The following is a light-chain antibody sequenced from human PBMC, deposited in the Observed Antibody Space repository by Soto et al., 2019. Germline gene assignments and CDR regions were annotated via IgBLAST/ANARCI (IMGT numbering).Light chain of an antibody. CDR2: GAS. Sequence: IGLTQSAGTLSQSAGERATLSCGASQSVSNNYLAWYQQKPGQAPRLLIYGASNRATGIPDRFSGSGSGTDFTLTISRLEPEDFAVYYCQQYGSSGTFGQGTRVDIK. CDR3: QQYGSSGT. V-gene: IGKV3-20*01. J-gene: IGKJ1*01. CDR1: QSVSNNY.